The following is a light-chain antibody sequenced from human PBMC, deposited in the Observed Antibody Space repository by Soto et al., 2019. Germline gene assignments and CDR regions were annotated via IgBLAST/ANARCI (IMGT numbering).Light chain of an antibody. J-gene: IGKJ3*01. CDR3: QQYNNWPPREFT. V-gene: IGKV3-15*01. CDR1: QSVSSN. Sequence: EIVMTQSPATLSVPPGERATLSCRASQSVSSNLAWYQQKPGQAPRLLIYGASTRATGIPARFSGSGSGTEFTLTISSLQSEDFAVYYCQQYNNWPPREFTFGPGTKVDIK. CDR2: GAS.